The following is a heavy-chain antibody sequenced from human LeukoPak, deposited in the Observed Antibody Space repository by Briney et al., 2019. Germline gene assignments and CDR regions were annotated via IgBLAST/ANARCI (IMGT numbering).Heavy chain of an antibody. D-gene: IGHD3-22*01. CDR3: ARGYDSSGYPVDY. CDR1: GGSISSYY. CDR2: IYYSGST. Sequence: PSETLSLTCTVSGGSISSYYWSWIRQPPGKGLEWIGYIYYSGSTNYNPSLKSRVTISVDTSKNQFSLKLSSVTAADTAVYYCARGYDSSGYPVDYWGQGTLVTVSS. V-gene: IGHV4-59*01. J-gene: IGHJ4*02.